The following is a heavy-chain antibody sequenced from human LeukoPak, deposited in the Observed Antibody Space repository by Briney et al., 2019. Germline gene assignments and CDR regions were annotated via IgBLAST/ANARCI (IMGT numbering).Heavy chain of an antibody. CDR3: AKENPEGVTFDY. CDR1: GFTFSTYA. CDR2: ISGSDGST. J-gene: IGHJ4*02. D-gene: IGHD5-18*01. V-gene: IGHV3-23*01. Sequence: GGSLRLSCAASGFTFSTYAVNWVRQAPGKGLEWVSAISGSDGSTYYADSVKGRFTISRDNSKNTLFLQMSSLRVEDTAVYYCAKENPEGVTFDYWGQGTLVTVSS.